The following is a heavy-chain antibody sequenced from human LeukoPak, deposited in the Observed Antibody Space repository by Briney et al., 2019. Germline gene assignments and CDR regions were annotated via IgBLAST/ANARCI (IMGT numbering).Heavy chain of an antibody. V-gene: IGHV3-30-3*01. CDR3: ARDMVQWSPSAPFDI. CDR1: GFTLSSYA. CDR2: ISYDGSNK. Sequence: PGGSLRLSCAASGFTLSSYAMRWVRQAPGKGLEWVAAISYDGSNKYYADSVKGRFTISRDNSKNTLYLQMNSLRAEDTAVYYCARDMVQWSPSAPFDIWGQGTMVTVSS. D-gene: IGHD4/OR15-4a*01. J-gene: IGHJ3*02.